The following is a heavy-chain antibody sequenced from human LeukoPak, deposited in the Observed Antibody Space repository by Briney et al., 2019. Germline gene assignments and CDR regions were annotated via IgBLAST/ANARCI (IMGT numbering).Heavy chain of an antibody. J-gene: IGHJ4*02. CDR1: GLTFSNFA. Sequence: GGSLRLSCAASGLTFSNFAMNWVRQAPGKGLEWVSYISSSSSTIYYADSVKGRFTISRDNAKNSLYLQMNSLRAEDTAVYYCAREGYYYDSSGYHWGQGTLVTVSS. CDR2: ISSSSSTI. CDR3: AREGYYYDSSGYH. V-gene: IGHV3-48*01. D-gene: IGHD3-22*01.